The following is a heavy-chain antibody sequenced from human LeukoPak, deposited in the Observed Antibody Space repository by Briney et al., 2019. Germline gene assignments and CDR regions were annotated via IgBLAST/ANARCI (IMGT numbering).Heavy chain of an antibody. CDR1: GGTFSSYA. J-gene: IGHJ4*02. Sequence: SVKVSCKASGGTFSSYAISWVRQAPGQGLEWMGGIIPIFGTANYAQKFQGRVTITAGESTSTAYMELSSLRSEDTAVYYCATRDIVVVPAPHPSVGDGGQGTLVTVSS. CDR3: ATRDIVVVPAPHPSVGD. V-gene: IGHV1-69*13. D-gene: IGHD2-2*01. CDR2: IIPIFGTA.